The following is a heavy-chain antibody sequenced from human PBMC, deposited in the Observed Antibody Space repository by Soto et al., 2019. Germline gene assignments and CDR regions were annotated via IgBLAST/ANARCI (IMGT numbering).Heavy chain of an antibody. V-gene: IGHV1-2*04. CDR1: GYSLTGYY. D-gene: IGHD6-19*01. CDR3: ARSGYSSLDYYYYGMDV. J-gene: IGHJ6*02. Sequence: ASVKLSCTDSGYSLTGYYMHWVRQAPRQGLEWMGWINPNSGGTNYAQKFQGWVTMTRDTSISTAYMELSRLRSDDTAVYYCARSGYSSLDYYYYGMDVWGQGTTVTVSS. CDR2: INPNSGGT.